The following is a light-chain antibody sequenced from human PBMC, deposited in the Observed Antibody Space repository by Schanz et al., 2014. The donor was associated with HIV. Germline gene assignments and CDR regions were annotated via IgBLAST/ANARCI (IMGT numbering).Light chain of an antibody. Sequence: QSALTQPASVAGSPGQSITIACTGTSSDIGGYNFVSWYQQHPGKAPKLTIYDVTKRSAGASVRFSGSKSGNTASLTISGLQAEDEADYYCCSYTTTSTYVFGAGTKLTVL. V-gene: IGLV2-14*03. CDR3: CSYTTTSTYV. J-gene: IGLJ1*01. CDR2: DVT. CDR1: SSDIGGYNF.